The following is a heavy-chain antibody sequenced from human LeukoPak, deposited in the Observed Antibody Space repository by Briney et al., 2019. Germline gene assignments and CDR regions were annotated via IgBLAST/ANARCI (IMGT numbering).Heavy chain of an antibody. Sequence: TGGSLRLSCAASGFTVSSNYMSWVRQAPGKGLEWVSVIYSGGSTYYADSVKGRFTISRDNSKNTLYLQMNSLGAEDTAVYYCAMIKLWFGSNWFGPWGQGTLVTVSS. CDR2: IYSGGST. J-gene: IGHJ5*02. V-gene: IGHV3-66*01. CDR3: AMIKLWFGSNWFGP. CDR1: GFTVSSNY. D-gene: IGHD3-10*01.